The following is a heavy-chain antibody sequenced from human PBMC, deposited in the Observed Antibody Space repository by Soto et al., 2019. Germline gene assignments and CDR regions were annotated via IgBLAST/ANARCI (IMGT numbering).Heavy chain of an antibody. Sequence: TSETLSLTCTVSDGSISSYYWSWIRQPPGKGLEWIGYIYYSERTNYNPSLKSRVTISVDTSKNQFSPKLSSVTAADTSVYYCARGDTAMVKYYFDYWGQGTLVTVSS. J-gene: IGHJ4*02. CDR1: DGSISSYY. D-gene: IGHD5-18*01. CDR3: ARGDTAMVKYYFDY. V-gene: IGHV4-59*08. CDR2: IYYSERT.